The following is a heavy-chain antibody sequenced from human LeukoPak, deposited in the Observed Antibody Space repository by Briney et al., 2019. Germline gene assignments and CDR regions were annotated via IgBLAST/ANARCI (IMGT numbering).Heavy chain of an antibody. Sequence: SETLSLTCTVSGGSISSYYWRWLPQPPGKGLEWIGYIYYSGSTNYNPSLKSRVTISVDTSKNQFSLKLSSVTAADTAVYYCARVRGYYDRAGFDSWGQGTQVTVSS. V-gene: IGHV4-59*01. CDR2: IYYSGST. CDR1: GGSISSYY. D-gene: IGHD3-22*01. J-gene: IGHJ4*02. CDR3: ARVRGYYDRAGFDS.